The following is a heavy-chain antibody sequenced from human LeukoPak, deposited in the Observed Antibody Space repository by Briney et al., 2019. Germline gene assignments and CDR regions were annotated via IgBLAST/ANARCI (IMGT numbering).Heavy chain of an antibody. D-gene: IGHD5-12*01. CDR2: IRTDGSTT. CDR1: GFTFSSYE. CDR3: ARDRGYTQDY. V-gene: IGHV3-74*01. J-gene: IGHJ4*02. Sequence: GGSLRLSCAASGFTFSSYEMNWVRQAPGKGLVWVSHIRTDGSTTTYADSVKGRFTISRDNAKNTLYLQMNSLRAEDTAVYYCARDRGYTQDYWGQGTLVTVSS.